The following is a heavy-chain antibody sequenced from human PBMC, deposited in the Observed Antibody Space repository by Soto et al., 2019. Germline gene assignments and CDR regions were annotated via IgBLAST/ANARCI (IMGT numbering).Heavy chain of an antibody. CDR2: IIPIFGTA. J-gene: IGHJ4*02. CDR1: GYTFTGYY. D-gene: IGHD3-3*01. CDR3: ARSKAYYDFWSGYRPYYFDY. V-gene: IGHV1-69*13. Sequence: SVKVSCKASGYTFTGYYMHWVRQAPGQGLEWMGGIIPIFGTANYAQKFQGRVTITADESTSTAYMELSSLRSEDTAVYYCARSKAYYDFWSGYRPYYFDYWGQGTLVTVSS.